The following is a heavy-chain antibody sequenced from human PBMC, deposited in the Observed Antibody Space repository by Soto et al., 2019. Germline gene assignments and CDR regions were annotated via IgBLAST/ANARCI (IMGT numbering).Heavy chain of an antibody. Sequence: GGSLRLSCAASGLIFSNYKMHWVRQAPGKGLVWVSRINTDGSITDYADSVKGRFTVSRDNAKNTMYLQMNSLTADDTAVYYCARDTNGHHYWGQGTLVTVSS. CDR1: GLIFSNYK. CDR2: INTDGSIT. J-gene: IGHJ4*02. D-gene: IGHD2-8*01. CDR3: ARDTNGHHY. V-gene: IGHV3-74*01.